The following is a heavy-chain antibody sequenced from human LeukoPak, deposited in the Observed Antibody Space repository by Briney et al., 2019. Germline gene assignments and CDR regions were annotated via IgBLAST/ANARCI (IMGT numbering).Heavy chain of an antibody. CDR3: ARPKWGLHYLDY. D-gene: IGHD1-26*01. J-gene: IGHJ4*02. CDR1: GFSLSNFA. CDR2: ISEDGSTQ. Sequence: GGSLRLSCAASGFSLSNFAIPWVRQAPGKRLDWVAVISEDGSTQYYADSVKGRFTISRDSSKNSLFLQMDSLRAEDTAVYYCARPKWGLHYLDYWGQGTLVTVSS. V-gene: IGHV3-30-3*01.